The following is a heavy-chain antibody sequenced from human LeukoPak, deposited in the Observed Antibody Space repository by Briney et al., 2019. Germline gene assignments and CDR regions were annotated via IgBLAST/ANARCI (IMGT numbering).Heavy chain of an antibody. Sequence: SVKVSCKASGGTFSNYAINWVRQAPGQGLEWMGGIIPIVSTANYAQKFQGRVTITADKSTNTAHMELSSLRSDDTAVFYCARGRVNTMIRGIIPPFDYWGQGTLVTVSS. J-gene: IGHJ4*02. V-gene: IGHV1-69*06. D-gene: IGHD3-10*01. CDR1: GGTFSNYA. CDR2: IIPIVSTA. CDR3: ARGRVNTMIRGIIPPFDY.